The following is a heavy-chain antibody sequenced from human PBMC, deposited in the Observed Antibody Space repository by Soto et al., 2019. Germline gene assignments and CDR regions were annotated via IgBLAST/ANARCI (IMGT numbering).Heavy chain of an antibody. CDR3: ARGRNQVGATLGYYYYGMDV. J-gene: IGHJ6*02. CDR2: IIPIFGTA. Sequence: SVKVSCKASGGTFSSYAISWVRQAPGQGLGWMGGIIPIFGTANYAQKFQGRVTITADKSTSTAYMELSSLRSEDTAVYYCARGRNQVGATLGYYYYGMDVWGQGTTVTVSS. D-gene: IGHD1-26*01. V-gene: IGHV1-69*06. CDR1: GGTFSSYA.